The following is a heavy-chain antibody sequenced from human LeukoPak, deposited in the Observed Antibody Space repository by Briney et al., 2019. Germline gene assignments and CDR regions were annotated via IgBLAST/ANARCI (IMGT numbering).Heavy chain of an antibody. Sequence: GGSLRLSCAASGFTFSSYDMHWVRQATGKGLEWVSAIGTAGDTYYPGSVKGRFTISRENAKNSLYLQMNSLRAGDTAVYYCARALGSGWNDYYYYGMDVWGQGTTVTVSS. CDR3: ARALGSGWNDYYYYGMDV. CDR2: IGTAGDT. V-gene: IGHV3-13*01. D-gene: IGHD1-1*01. CDR1: GFTFSSYD. J-gene: IGHJ6*02.